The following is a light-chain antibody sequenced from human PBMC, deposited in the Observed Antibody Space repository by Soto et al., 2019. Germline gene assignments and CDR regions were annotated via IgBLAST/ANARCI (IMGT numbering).Light chain of an antibody. CDR1: QTISDL. CDR2: DAS. CDR3: QQYNNYWT. Sequence: DIQMTQSPSTLSASVGDRVTITCRASQTISDLVAWYQQKPGKAPKLLIYDASTLESGVPSRFSGSGSGREFTLTISSLQPDDFATYYCQQYNNYWTFGLGTKVDIK. J-gene: IGKJ1*01. V-gene: IGKV1-5*01.